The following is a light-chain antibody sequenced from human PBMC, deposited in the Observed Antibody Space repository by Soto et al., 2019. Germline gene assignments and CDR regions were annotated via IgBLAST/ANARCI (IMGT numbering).Light chain of an antibody. CDR1: QSVSSSY. Sequence: IVLAQSPGTLALTPGERDTLSCRASQSVSSSYLAWYQQKPGQAPRLLIYGASSRATGIPDRFSGSGSGTDFTLTISSLQPEDFATYYCPLSYCTPPTFGQGTRVDIK. CDR2: GAS. J-gene: IGKJ1*01. CDR3: PLSYCTPPT. V-gene: IGKV3-20*01.